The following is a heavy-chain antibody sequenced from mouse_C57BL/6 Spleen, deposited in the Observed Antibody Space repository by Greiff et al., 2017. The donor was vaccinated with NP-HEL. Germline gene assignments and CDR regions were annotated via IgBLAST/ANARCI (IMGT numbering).Heavy chain of an antibody. D-gene: IGHD1-1*01. CDR3: ARDAEDYYGSSWFAY. Sequence: EVKLVESGGGLVQSGRSLRLSCATSGFTFSDFYMEWVRQAPGKGLEWIAASRNKANDYTTEYSASVKGRFIVSRDTSQSILYLQMNALRAEDTAIYYCARDAEDYYGSSWFAYWGQGTLVTVSA. J-gene: IGHJ3*01. CDR1: GFTFSDFY. V-gene: IGHV7-1*01. CDR2: SRNKANDYTT.